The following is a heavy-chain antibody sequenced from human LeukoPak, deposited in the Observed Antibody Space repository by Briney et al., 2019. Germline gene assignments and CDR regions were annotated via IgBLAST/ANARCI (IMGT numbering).Heavy chain of an antibody. CDR3: ARLVYYYDSSGYYKPPDAFDI. V-gene: IGHV4-39*01. J-gene: IGHJ3*02. CDR1: GGSITSGSYY. D-gene: IGHD3-22*01. CDR2: IYSGGST. Sequence: SETLSLTCTVSGGSITSGSYYWAWIRQPPGKGLEWIGSIYSGGSTYYHPSLKSRVTIPVDTSQKQFSLTLPSVTAADTAVYYCARLVYYYDSSGYYKPPDAFDIWGQGTMVTVSS.